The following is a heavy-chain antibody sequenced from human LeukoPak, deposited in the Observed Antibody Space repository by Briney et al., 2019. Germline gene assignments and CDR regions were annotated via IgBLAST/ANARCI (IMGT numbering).Heavy chain of an antibody. CDR1: GFTFSSYG. CDR2: ISYDGSNK. D-gene: IGHD2-15*01. Sequence: GRSLRLSCAASGFTFSSYGMHWVRQAPGKGLEWVAVISYDGSNKYYADSVKGRFTISRDNSKNTLYLQMNSLRAEDTAVYYCAKEQPTRYCSGGSCYYSDYFDYWGQGTLVTVSS. V-gene: IGHV3-30*18. CDR3: AKEQPTRYCSGGSCYYSDYFDY. J-gene: IGHJ4*02.